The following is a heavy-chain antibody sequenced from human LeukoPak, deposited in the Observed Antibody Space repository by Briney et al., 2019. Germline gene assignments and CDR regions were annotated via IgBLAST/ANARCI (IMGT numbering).Heavy chain of an antibody. Sequence: GGSLRLSCAASGFTFSSHAMCWVRQAPGKGLEWVSAISISGGSTYYAGSVKGRFTISRDNSKNTLYLQMNSLRPEDTAVYYCANEIRPNDHWGQGTLVTVSS. D-gene: IGHD4-17*01. J-gene: IGHJ4*02. CDR1: GFTFSSHA. CDR2: ISISGGST. V-gene: IGHV3-23*01. CDR3: ANEIRPNDH.